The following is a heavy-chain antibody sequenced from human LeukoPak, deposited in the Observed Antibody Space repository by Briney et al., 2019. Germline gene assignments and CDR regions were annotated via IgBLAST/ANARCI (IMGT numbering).Heavy chain of an antibody. J-gene: IGHJ4*02. CDR2: INSDGSST. CDR3: ARASMVRGVYYFDY. Sequence: GGSLRLSCAASGFTFSSYEMNWVRQAPGKGLVWVSRINSDGSSTSYADSVKGRFTISRDNAKNTLYLQMNSLRAEDTAVYYCARASMVRGVYYFDYWGQGTLVTVSS. V-gene: IGHV3-74*01. CDR1: GFTFSSYE. D-gene: IGHD3-10*01.